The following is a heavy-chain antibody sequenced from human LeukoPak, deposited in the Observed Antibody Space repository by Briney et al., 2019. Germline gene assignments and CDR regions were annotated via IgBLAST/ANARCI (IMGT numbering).Heavy chain of an antibody. CDR3: ARDLYYSGMDV. V-gene: IGHV3-33*08. J-gene: IGHJ6*02. Sequence: PGGSLRLSCTASGYTFSDYGMHWVRQAPGKGLEWLSVISYSGVVKFYADSVKGRFTISRDNSKNTLYLQMSSLRAEDTTVYYCARDLYYSGMDVWGQGTTVTVSS. CDR1: GYTFSDYG. CDR2: ISYSGVVK.